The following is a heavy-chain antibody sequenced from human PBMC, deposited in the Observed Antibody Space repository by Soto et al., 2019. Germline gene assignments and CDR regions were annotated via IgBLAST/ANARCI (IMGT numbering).Heavy chain of an antibody. CDR1: GFTFSNAW. V-gene: IGHV3-15*07. D-gene: IGHD3-3*01. Sequence: GGSLRLSCAASGFTFSNAWMNWVRQAPGKGLEWVGRIKSKTDGGTTDYAAPVKGRFTISRDDSKNTLYLQMNSLKTEDTAVYYCTTDVEHSYYDFWSGYYYYYGMDVWGQGTTVTVSS. J-gene: IGHJ6*02. CDR2: IKSKTDGGTT. CDR3: TTDVEHSYYDFWSGYYYYYGMDV.